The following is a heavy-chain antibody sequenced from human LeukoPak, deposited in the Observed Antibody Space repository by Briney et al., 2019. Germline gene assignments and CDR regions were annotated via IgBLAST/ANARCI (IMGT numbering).Heavy chain of an antibody. CDR1: GFTFSNHW. V-gene: IGHV3-74*01. CDR2: IDGGGSST. J-gene: IGHJ3*02. Sequence: GGSLRLSCAASGFTFSNHWMHWVRQVPGKGLVWVSRIDGGGSSTSYADSVKGRFIISRDISKNTLYLQMNSLRAEDSALYYCARGGRGSAAVVAPRSFDIWGQGTMVTVSS. CDR3: ARGGRGSAAVVAPRSFDI. D-gene: IGHD3-22*01.